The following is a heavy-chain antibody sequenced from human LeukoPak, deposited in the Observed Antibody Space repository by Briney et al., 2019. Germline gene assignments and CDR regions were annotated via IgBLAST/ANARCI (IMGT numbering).Heavy chain of an antibody. CDR1: GFTVSNNY. CDR2: IYSGGST. Sequence: GGSLRLSCAASGFTVSNNYMSWVRQAPGKGLEWVSLIYSGGSTSYADSVKGRFTISRDNSKNTLYLQMNSLRAEDTAVYYCAREIHSIAVADPYYYYGMDVWGQGTTVTVSS. D-gene: IGHD6-19*01. V-gene: IGHV3-66*01. J-gene: IGHJ6*02. CDR3: AREIHSIAVADPYYYYGMDV.